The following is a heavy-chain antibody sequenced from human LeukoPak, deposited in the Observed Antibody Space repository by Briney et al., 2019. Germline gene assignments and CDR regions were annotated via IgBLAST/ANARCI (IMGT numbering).Heavy chain of an antibody. J-gene: IGHJ4*02. CDR3: ARNYDSSGYPGY. Sequence: PGGSLRLSCAASGFTFSSYSMNWVRQAPGKGLEWVSSISSSSSYIYYADSVKGRFTISRDNAKNSLYLQMNSLRAEDTAVYYCARNYDSSGYPGYWGQGTLVTVSS. CDR1: GFTFSSYS. CDR2: ISSSSSYI. V-gene: IGHV3-21*01. D-gene: IGHD3-22*01.